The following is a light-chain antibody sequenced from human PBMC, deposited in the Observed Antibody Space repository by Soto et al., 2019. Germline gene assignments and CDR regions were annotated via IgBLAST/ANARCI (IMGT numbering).Light chain of an antibody. V-gene: IGKV3-15*01. CDR1: QYINTR. CDR2: DTS. Sequence: EIVLTQSPATLSSFPGDRVTLSCRASQYINTRLAWYQHRPGQAPRLLIYDTSTRATGVPARFSGSRSGPEFTLTINSLQSEDFAIYYCQPYNNSYSEAFGQGTKVDIK. CDR3: QPYNNSYSEA. J-gene: IGKJ1*01.